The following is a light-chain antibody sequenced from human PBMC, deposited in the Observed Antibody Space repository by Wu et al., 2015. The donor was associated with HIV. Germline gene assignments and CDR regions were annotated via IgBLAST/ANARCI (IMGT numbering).Light chain of an antibody. CDR2: GAS. CDR1: QSVSSNY. J-gene: IGKJ4*01. CDR3: QQYGSSPPIT. V-gene: IGKV3-20*01. Sequence: EIVLTQSPGILSLSPGERATLSCRASQSVSSNYLAWYQQKPGQAPRLLIYGASTRATGIPDRFSGSGSGTDFTLTINSLEPADFAVYYCQQYGSSPPITFGGGTKVEIK.